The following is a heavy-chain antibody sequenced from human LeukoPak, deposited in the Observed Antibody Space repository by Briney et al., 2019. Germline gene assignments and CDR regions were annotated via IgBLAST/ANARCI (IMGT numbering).Heavy chain of an antibody. J-gene: IGHJ4*02. Sequence: GGSLRLSCAASGFTFSSYAMSWVRQAPGKGLEWVSAISGSGGSTYYADSVKGRFTISRHNSKNTLYLQMNSLRAEDTAVYYCAKGGRDGYNYYFDYWGQGTLVTVSS. CDR1: GFTFSSYA. D-gene: IGHD5-12*01. CDR2: ISGSGGST. CDR3: AKGGRDGYNYYFDY. V-gene: IGHV3-23*01.